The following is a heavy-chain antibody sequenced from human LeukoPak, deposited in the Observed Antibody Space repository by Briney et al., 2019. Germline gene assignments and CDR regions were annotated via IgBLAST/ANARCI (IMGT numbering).Heavy chain of an antibody. CDR3: ARGRAGRGYSYVIYYYYYMDV. J-gene: IGHJ6*03. CDR1: GGSISYYY. CDR2: YYSGST. D-gene: IGHD5-18*01. Sequence: SETLSLTCTVSGGSISYYYWSWIRQPPGKGLEWIGYYSGSTNYNPSLKSRVTISVDKSKNQFSLKLSSVTAADTAVYYCARGRAGRGYSYVIYYYYYMDVWGKGTTVTVSS. V-gene: IGHV4-59*12.